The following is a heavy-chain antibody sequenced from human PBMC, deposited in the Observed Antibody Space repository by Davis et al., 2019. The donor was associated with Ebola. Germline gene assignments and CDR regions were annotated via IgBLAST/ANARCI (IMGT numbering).Heavy chain of an antibody. J-gene: IGHJ6*04. CDR2: INHSGST. CDR3: ARYCSGGSCRRKGYSYGLGGGYYYGMDV. Sequence: SETLSLTCAVYGGSFSGYYWSWIRQPPGKGLEWVGEINHSGSTNYNPSLKSRVTISVDTSKNQFSLRLSSVTAADSAVYYCARYCSGGSCRRKGYSYGLGGGYYYGMDVWGKGTTVTVSS. D-gene: IGHD2-15*01. CDR1: GGSFSGYY. V-gene: IGHV4-34*01.